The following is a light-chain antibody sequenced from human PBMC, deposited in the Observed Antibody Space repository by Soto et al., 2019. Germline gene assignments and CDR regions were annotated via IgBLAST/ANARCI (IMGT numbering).Light chain of an antibody. CDR3: SSYEDIRFV. J-gene: IGLJ7*01. CDR1: GSDIADYNY. Sequence: QSVLTQPRSVSGSPGQSVTISCTATGSDIADYNYVSWYQQHADKAPKLIIYDVTRRPSGVPDRFSASKSGNTASLTISGLQAEDEGDYFCSSYEDIRFVFGSGTQLTVL. CDR2: DVT. V-gene: IGLV2-11*01.